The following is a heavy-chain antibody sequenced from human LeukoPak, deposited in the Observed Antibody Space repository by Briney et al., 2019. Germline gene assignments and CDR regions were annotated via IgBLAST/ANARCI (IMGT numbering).Heavy chain of an antibody. D-gene: IGHD3-10*01. CDR3: ARGYWYDAFDI. CDR2: INQDGNSQ. CDR1: GFAFSSYW. V-gene: IGHV3-7*01. Sequence: GGSLRLSCEASGFAFSSYWASWVRQAPGKGLEWVANINQDGNSQNYVDSVKGRFTISRDNAKNSLYLQMNSLRAEDTAVYYCARGYWYDAFDIWGQGTMVTVSS. J-gene: IGHJ3*02.